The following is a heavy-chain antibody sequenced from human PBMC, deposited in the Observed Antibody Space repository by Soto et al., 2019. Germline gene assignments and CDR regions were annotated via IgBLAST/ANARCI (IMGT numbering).Heavy chain of an antibody. CDR3: ASRDPGTSVDY. Sequence: SETLSLTCTVSGGSISSYYWGWIRQHPGKGREXIXXXYXSXXXNXXXXLKSRVTISLDKSENQFSLKVTSLTAADTAVYYCASRDPGTSVDYWGQGTLVTVSS. CDR1: GGSISSYY. CDR2: XYXSXXX. J-gene: IGHJ4*02. D-gene: IGHD1-7*01. V-gene: IGHV4-59*08.